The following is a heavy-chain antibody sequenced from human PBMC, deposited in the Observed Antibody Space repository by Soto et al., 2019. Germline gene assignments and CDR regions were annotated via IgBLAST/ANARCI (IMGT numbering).Heavy chain of an antibody. V-gene: IGHV1-18*01. CDR2: ISGYTGNT. J-gene: IGHJ5*02. D-gene: IGHD3-10*01. CDR1: GYTFTSYG. Sequence: ASVKVSCKASGYTFTSYGISWVRQAPGRGIEWMGWISGYTGNTNYAQKVQGRVTLTTDTSTSTAYMELTSLTPDDTAVYYCARDERGSGSYFGRLNWFDPWGQGTLVTVSS. CDR3: ARDERGSGSYFGRLNWFDP.